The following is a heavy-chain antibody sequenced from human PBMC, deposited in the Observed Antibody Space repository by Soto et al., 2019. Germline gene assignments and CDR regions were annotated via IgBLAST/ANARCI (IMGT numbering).Heavy chain of an antibody. CDR3: ASSPLWSSHFDY. Sequence: SETLSLTCAVSGGSISSSNWWSWVRQPPGKGLEWIGEIYHSGSTNYNPSLKSRVTISVDKSKNQFSLKLSSVTAADTAVYYCASSPLWSSHFDYWGQGTLVTVSS. CDR2: IYHSGST. D-gene: IGHD5-18*01. CDR1: GGSISSSNW. J-gene: IGHJ4*02. V-gene: IGHV4-4*02.